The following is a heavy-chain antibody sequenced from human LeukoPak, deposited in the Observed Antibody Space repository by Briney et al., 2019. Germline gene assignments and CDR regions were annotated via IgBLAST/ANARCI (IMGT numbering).Heavy chain of an antibody. CDR3: ATGWWFGELVRAQESI. J-gene: IGHJ4*02. CDR1: GYTFTSHA. Sequence: ASVKVSCKASGYTFTSHAMHWVRQAPGQRLEWMGWINVGNGNTKYSQKFQGRVTITRDTSASTVYMELSSLRSEDTAVYYCATGWWFGELVRAQESIWGQGTLVTVSS. D-gene: IGHD3-10*01. V-gene: IGHV1-3*01. CDR2: INVGNGNT.